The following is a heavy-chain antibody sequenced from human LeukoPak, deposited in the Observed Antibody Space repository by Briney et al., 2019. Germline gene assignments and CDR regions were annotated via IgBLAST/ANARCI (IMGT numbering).Heavy chain of an antibody. CDR3: ARDAAAAVYYFDY. CDR2: IYTSGST. CDR1: GGSISSSSYY. D-gene: IGHD6-13*01. Sequence: SETLSLTCTVSGGSISSSSYYWSWIRQPAGKGLEWIGRIYTSGSTNYNPSLKSRVTMSVDTSKNQFSLKLSSVTAADTAVYYCARDAAAAVYYFDYWGQGTLVTVSS. V-gene: IGHV4-61*02. J-gene: IGHJ4*02.